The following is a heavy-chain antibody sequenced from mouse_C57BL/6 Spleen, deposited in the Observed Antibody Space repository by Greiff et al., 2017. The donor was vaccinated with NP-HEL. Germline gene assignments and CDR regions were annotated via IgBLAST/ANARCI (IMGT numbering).Heavy chain of an antibody. Sequence: VQLQQSGPELVKPGASVKISCKASGYSFTSYYIHWVKQRPGQGLEWIGWIYPGSGNTKYNEKFKGTATLTAATSSSTAYMQLSSLTSEDSAVYYCARGAYDYDGYDAMDDWGQGTSVTVSS. D-gene: IGHD2-4*01. CDR3: ARGAYDYDGYDAMDD. V-gene: IGHV1-66*01. CDR2: IYPGSGNT. CDR1: GYSFTSYY. J-gene: IGHJ4*01.